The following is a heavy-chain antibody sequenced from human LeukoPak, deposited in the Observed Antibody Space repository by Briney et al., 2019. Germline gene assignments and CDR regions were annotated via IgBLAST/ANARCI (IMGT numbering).Heavy chain of an antibody. CDR1: GFSLSTSGVHVG. CDR3: ALPLGPGGDTAEFGY. J-gene: IGHJ4*02. Sequence: SGPTLVKPTQTLTLTCTFSGFSLSTSGVHVGVGWIRQPPGKALEWLALIYWNDDKRYSPSLKSRLTITKDTSKNQVVLTMTSMDPVDTATYYCALPLGPGGDTAEFGYWGQGTLVTVSS. D-gene: IGHD3-10*01. V-gene: IGHV2-5*01. CDR2: IYWNDDK.